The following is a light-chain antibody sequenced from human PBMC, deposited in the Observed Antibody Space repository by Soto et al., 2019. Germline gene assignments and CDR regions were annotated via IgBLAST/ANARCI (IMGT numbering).Light chain of an antibody. V-gene: IGKV1-27*01. Sequence: DIQMTQSPSSLSASVGDRVTITCRASQGISNYLAWYQQKPGKVPKLLIYAASTLQSGFPSRFSGSGSGTDFTLTIRSLQPEDVATYDCQKYNSAPRTFGQGTKVEIK. CDR2: AAS. J-gene: IGKJ1*01. CDR3: QKYNSAPRT. CDR1: QGISNY.